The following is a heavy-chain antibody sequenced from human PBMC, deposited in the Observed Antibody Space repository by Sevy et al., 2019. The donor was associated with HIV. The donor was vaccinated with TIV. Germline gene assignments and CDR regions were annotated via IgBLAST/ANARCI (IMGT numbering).Heavy chain of an antibody. CDR2: IYPGDSDS. CDR1: GYSFSNFW. J-gene: IGHJ4*02. V-gene: IGHV5-51*01. D-gene: IGHD6-6*01. Sequence: GEALKISCKSSGYSFSNFWIGWVRQVPGKGLEWMGIIYPGDSDSRYSTSFQGQVNISADKSISTAYLQWRSLKASDTGMYYCAGLHYSSSSVNSPPFDYWGQGTLVTVSS. CDR3: AGLHYSSSSVNSPPFDY.